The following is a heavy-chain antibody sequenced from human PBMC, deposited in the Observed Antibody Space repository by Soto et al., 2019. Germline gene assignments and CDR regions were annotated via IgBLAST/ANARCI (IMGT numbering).Heavy chain of an antibody. J-gene: IGHJ4*02. CDR2: IKQDGSEK. D-gene: IGHD6-19*01. CDR3: ARVKSSGSFDY. Sequence: EVQLVESGGGLVQPGGSLRLSCAASGFTFSSYWMSWVRQAPGKGLEWVDNIKQDGSEKYYVDSVKGRFTISRDNAKNSLYLQMNSLRAEDTAVYYCARVKSSGSFDYWGQGTLVTVSS. CDR1: GFTFSSYW. V-gene: IGHV3-7*03.